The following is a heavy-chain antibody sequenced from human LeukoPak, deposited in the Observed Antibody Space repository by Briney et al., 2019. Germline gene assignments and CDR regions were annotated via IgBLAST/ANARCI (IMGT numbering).Heavy chain of an antibody. J-gene: IGHJ4*02. CDR3: ARGPYSGYEGYYFDY. CDR1: GYTFTSYG. D-gene: IGHD5-12*01. V-gene: IGHV1-18*01. CDR2: ISAYNGNT. Sequence: ASVKVSCKASGYTFTSYGVSWVRQAPGQGLEWMGWISAYNGNTNYAQKLQGRVTMTTDTSTSTAYMELRSLRSDDTAVYYCARGPYSGYEGYYFDYWGQGTLVTVSS.